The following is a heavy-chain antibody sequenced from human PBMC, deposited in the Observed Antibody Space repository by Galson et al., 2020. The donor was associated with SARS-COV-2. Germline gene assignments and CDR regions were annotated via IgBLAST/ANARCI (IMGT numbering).Heavy chain of an antibody. CDR2: RWYGGSFI. CDR1: GSSFSSYG. D-gene: IGHD3-22*01. Sequence: GESLKISCVASGSSFSSYGMHWVRQAPGKGLEWVAVRWYGGSFISYADSVKGRFTMSRDDSKNTVYLEMNRLRVDDTAVYYCARGSGLSSPPAHYYDTSVYFAEHFQDWGLGTLVTVSS. J-gene: IGHJ1*01. V-gene: IGHV3-33*01. CDR3: ARGSGLSSPPAHYYDTSVYFAEHFQD.